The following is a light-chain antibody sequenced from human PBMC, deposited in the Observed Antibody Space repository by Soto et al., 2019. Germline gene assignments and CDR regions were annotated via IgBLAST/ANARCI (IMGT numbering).Light chain of an antibody. J-gene: IGLJ2*01. CDR3: AAWDDSLLGVV. V-gene: IGLV1-47*02. Sequence: QAVLTQPPSASGTPGQRVTISCSGSSSNIGSHSVYWYQQLPGSAPKLLIFSNDQRPSRVPDRFSGSKSVTSASLAISGLRSEDEADYYCAAWDDSLLGVVFGGGTKLTVL. CDR2: SND. CDR1: SSNIGSHS.